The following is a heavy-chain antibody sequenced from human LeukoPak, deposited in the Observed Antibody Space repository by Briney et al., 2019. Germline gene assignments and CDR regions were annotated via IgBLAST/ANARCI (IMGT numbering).Heavy chain of an antibody. V-gene: IGHV4-59*08. CDR1: GGSITSYY. Sequence: PSETLSLTCTVSGGSITSYYWSWIRQPPGKRREWIGYIYYSGSTNYNPSLKSRVTVSVDTSKSQFSLRLTSVTAADTAVYYCARHADYGGYLDYWGQGTLVTVSS. J-gene: IGHJ4*02. D-gene: IGHD4-23*01. CDR3: ARHADYGGYLDY. CDR2: IYYSGST.